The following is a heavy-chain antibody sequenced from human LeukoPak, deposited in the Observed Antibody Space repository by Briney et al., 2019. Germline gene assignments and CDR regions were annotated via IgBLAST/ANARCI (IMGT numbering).Heavy chain of an antibody. CDR2: IYYSGST. CDR3: ARDNYDSSGYYPGWFDP. D-gene: IGHD3-22*01. Sequence: PSETLSLTCTASGGSISSYYWSWIRQPPGKGLEWMGNIYYSGSTNYNPSLKSRVTISVDTSKNQFSLKLSSVAAADTAVYYCARDNYDSSGYYPGWFDPWGQGTLVTVSS. J-gene: IGHJ5*02. CDR1: GGSISSYY. V-gene: IGHV4-59*01.